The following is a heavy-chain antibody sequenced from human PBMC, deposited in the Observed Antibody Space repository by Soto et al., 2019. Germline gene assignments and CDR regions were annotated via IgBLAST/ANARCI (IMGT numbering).Heavy chain of an antibody. CDR1: GGTFSSYA. CDR3: ARDLGSSGTIFEY. Sequence: SVKVSCKASGGTFSSYAISWVRQAPGQGLEWMGGIIPIFGTANYAQKFQGRVTITADESTSTAYMELSSLRSEDTAVYYCARDLGSSGTIFEYWGQGTLVTVSS. D-gene: IGHD3-22*01. V-gene: IGHV1-69*13. CDR2: IIPIFGTA. J-gene: IGHJ4*02.